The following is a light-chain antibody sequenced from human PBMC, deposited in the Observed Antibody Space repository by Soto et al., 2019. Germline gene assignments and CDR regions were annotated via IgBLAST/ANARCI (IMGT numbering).Light chain of an antibody. Sequence: EIVLTQSPATVSLSPGERATLSCRASQSVTTNMAWYQQKPGQAPRLLIYGASTRATGIPARFSGSGSGTDFTLTISSLQSEDFAVYYCQQYNNWPPWTFGQGTKVDIK. J-gene: IGKJ1*01. CDR1: QSVTTN. CDR3: QQYNNWPPWT. CDR2: GAS. V-gene: IGKV3-15*01.